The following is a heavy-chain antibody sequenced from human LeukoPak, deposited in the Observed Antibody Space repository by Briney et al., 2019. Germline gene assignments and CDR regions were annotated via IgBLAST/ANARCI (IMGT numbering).Heavy chain of an antibody. J-gene: IGHJ6*02. V-gene: IGHV3-30*18. D-gene: IGHD5-18*01. CDR3: AKDKHSYGQARGSYGMDL. CDR1: GFTFSSYG. CDR2: ILYDGSNK. Sequence: GRSLRLSCAASGFTFSSYGMHWVRQAPGKGLEWVAAILYDGSNKYYADSVKGLSTISRDNSKNTLYLQMNSLRAEDTAVYYCAKDKHSYGQARGSYGMDLWGQGTTVTVPS.